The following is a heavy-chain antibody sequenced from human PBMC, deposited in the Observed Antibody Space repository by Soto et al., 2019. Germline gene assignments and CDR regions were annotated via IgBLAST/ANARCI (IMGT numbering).Heavy chain of an antibody. V-gene: IGHV4-39*01. CDR1: GDSIISSDFY. D-gene: IGHD3-3*02. Sequence: LSETLSLTCTVSGDSIISSDFYWGWVRQPPGKGLEWIGSIFCLGSSYYNPSLKSRVTMSVDTSKNQFSLRLRPVTAADTALYFCARHSLALRKNNWFDPWGQGIMVTVSS. CDR3: ARHSLALRKNNWFDP. CDR2: IFCLGSS. J-gene: IGHJ5*02.